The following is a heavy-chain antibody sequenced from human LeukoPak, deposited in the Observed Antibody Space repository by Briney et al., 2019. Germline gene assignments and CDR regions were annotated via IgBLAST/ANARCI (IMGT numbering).Heavy chain of an antibody. J-gene: IGHJ3*02. V-gene: IGHV1-2*04. CDR3: ARDMVRGALVYAFDI. D-gene: IGHD3-10*01. Sequence: ASVKVSCKASGYTFTGYYMHWVRQAPGQGLEWMGWINPNSGGTNYAQKFQGWVTMTRDTSISTAYMELSRLRSDDTAVYYCARDMVRGALVYAFDIWGQGTMVTVSS. CDR1: GYTFTGYY. CDR2: INPNSGGT.